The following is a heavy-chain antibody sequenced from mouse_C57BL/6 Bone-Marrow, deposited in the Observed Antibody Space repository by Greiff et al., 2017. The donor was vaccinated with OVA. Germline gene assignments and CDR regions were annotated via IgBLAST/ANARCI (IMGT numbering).Heavy chain of an antibody. V-gene: IGHV2-2*01. CDR2: IWSGGST. CDR1: GFSLTSYG. Sequence: VQLQQSGPGLVQPSQSLSITCTVSGFSLTSYGVHWVRQSPGKGLEWLGVIWSGGSTDYNAAFISRLSISKDNSKSQVFFKMNSLQADDTAIYYCAREPPSGYYAMDYWGQGTSVTVSS. D-gene: IGHD3-2*02. J-gene: IGHJ4*01. CDR3: AREPPSGYYAMDY.